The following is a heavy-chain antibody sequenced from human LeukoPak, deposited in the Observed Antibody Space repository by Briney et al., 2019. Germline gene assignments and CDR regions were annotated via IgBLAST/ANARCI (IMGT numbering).Heavy chain of an antibody. J-gene: IGHJ5*02. D-gene: IGHD1-1*01. CDR3: ARDGTEAWRGTRNWFDP. CDR2: INHSGST. CDR1: GGSFSGYY. V-gene: IGHV4-34*01. Sequence: SETLSLTCAVYGGSFSGYYWSWIRQPPGKGLEWIGEINHSGSTNYNPSLKSRVTISVDTSKNQFSLKLSSVTAADTAVYYCARDGTEAWRGTRNWFDPWGQGTLVTVSS.